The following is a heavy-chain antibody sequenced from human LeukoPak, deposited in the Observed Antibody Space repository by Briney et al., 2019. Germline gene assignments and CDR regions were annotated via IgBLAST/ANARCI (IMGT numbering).Heavy chain of an antibody. Sequence: SQTLSLTCAISGDSVSSQSAAWNWIRQSPSRGLEWLGRTYYRSKWYNQYAVFVEGRITINPDTSKNQFSLQLDSVTPEDTAVYYCARDPEVGTTWRIFDYWGQGTLVTVSS. CDR3: ARDPEVGTTWRIFDY. CDR1: GDSVSSQSAA. D-gene: IGHD1-26*01. J-gene: IGHJ4*02. CDR2: TYYRSKWYN. V-gene: IGHV6-1*01.